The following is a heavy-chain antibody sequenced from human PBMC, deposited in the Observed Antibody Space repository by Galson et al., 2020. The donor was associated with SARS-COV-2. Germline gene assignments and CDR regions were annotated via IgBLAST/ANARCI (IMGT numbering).Heavy chain of an antibody. V-gene: IGHV1-46*01. D-gene: IGHD1-26*01. CDR1: GYTFTSYY. CDR2: INPNGGTT. CDR3: ARELGGSYKDY. J-gene: IGHJ4*02. Sequence: ASVKVSCKASGYTFTSYYMHWVRKAPGQGLEWVGIINPNGGTTTYAQKFQGRVTMTRDTSTNTVYMELSSLRSEDTAVFYCARELGGSYKDYWGQGTRVTVSS.